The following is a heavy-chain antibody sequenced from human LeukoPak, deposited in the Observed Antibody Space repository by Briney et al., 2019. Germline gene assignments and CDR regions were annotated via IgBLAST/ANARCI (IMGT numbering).Heavy chain of an antibody. CDR1: GGSISSYY. J-gene: IGHJ4*02. V-gene: IGHV4-59*01. CDR2: IYYSGST. CDR3: VRVEHSSSWAFYFDY. Sequence: KSSETLSLTCTVSGGSISSYYWNWIRQPPGKGLEWIGYIYYSGSTNYNPSLKSRVTISVDTSKNQFSLKLSSVTAADTAVYYCVRVEHSSSWAFYFDYWGQGTLVTVSS. D-gene: IGHD6-13*01.